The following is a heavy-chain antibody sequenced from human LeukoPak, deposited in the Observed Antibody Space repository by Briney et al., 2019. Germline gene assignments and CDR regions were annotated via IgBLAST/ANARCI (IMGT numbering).Heavy chain of an antibody. Sequence: GGSLRLSCAASGFTFNSCVMYWVRQAPGKGLEWVSGISGSGGTTYYADSVKGRFTISRDNSKNTLCLQMNSLRAEDTAVYYCAKEGVDYWGQGTLVTVS. CDR3: AKEGVDY. CDR1: GFTFNSCV. V-gene: IGHV3-23*01. CDR2: ISGSGGTT. J-gene: IGHJ4*02.